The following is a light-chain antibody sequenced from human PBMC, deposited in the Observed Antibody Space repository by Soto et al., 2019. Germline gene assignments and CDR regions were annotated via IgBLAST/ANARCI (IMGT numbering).Light chain of an antibody. CDR2: AAS. V-gene: IGKV1-8*01. Sequence: AIRMTQSPSSLSASTGDRVTITCRASQGISSYLAWYQQKPGKAPKLLIYAASTLQSGVPSRFSGSGSGTDLTLTISSLQPEDFATYYCQQLNSYPQTFGQGTKVDIK. CDR1: QGISSY. J-gene: IGKJ1*01. CDR3: QQLNSYPQT.